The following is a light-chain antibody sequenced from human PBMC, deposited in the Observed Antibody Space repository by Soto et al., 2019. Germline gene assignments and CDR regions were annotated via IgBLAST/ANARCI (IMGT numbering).Light chain of an antibody. Sequence: QSALTQPASVSGPPGQSSVISCNGSSSDIGSYNLVSWYQQYPAKAPNVMIFEGTKPPSGVSDRVSGAKSGSTASLAISGIHTEDEADYYCCAYAGRRTFLFGTGTKLTVL. CDR2: EGT. CDR3: CAYAGRRTFL. CDR1: SSDIGSYNL. V-gene: IGLV2-23*01. J-gene: IGLJ1*01.